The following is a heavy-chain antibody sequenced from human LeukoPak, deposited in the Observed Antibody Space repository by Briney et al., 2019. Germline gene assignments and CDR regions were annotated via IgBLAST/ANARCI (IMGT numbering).Heavy chain of an antibody. V-gene: IGHV1-69*04. D-gene: IGHD3-16*02. CDR3: TTLVIWGTYRWKYFDS. Sequence: SVKVSCKASGGTFSSYAISWVRQAPGQGLEWMGRIIPILGIANYAQKFQGRVTMTEDTFTDTAYMELSSLSFEDTAVYYCTTLVIWGTYRWKYFDSCGQGTLVAVSS. CDR1: GGTFSSYA. CDR2: IIPILGIA. J-gene: IGHJ4*02.